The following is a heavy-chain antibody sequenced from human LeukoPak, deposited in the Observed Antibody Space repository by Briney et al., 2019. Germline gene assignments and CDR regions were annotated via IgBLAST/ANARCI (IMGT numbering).Heavy chain of an antibody. CDR2: ISGSGGST. Sequence: GGSLRLSCAASGFTFSSYAMSWVRQAPGKGLEWVSAISGSGGSTYYADSVKGRFTISRDNSKNTLYLQMNSLRAEDTAVYYCAGSSEDYYYMDVWGKGTTVTVSS. CDR3: AGSSEDYYYMDV. J-gene: IGHJ6*03. CDR1: GFTFSSYA. D-gene: IGHD6-19*01. V-gene: IGHV3-23*01.